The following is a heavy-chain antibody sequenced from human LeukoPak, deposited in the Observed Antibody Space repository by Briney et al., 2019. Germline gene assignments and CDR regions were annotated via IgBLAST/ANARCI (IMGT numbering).Heavy chain of an antibody. CDR2: FIPIFGTA. CDR3: ARDFTEYSSSSSWFDP. Sequence: WASVKVSCKASGGTFSSYAISWVRQAPGQGLEWMGGFIPIFGTADYAQKFQGRVTITADESTSTAYMELSSLRSEDTAVYYCARDFTEYSSSSSWFDPWGQGTLVTVSS. J-gene: IGHJ5*02. D-gene: IGHD6-6*01. CDR1: GGTFSSYA. V-gene: IGHV1-69*13.